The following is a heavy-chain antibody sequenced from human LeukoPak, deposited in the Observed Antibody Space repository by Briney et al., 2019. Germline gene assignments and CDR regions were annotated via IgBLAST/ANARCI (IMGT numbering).Heavy chain of an antibody. CDR3: ARTTGSFYFYYYMDV. V-gene: IGHV4-34*01. Sequence: SETLSLTCAVYGGSFSGYYWSWIRQPPGKGLEWIGEINHSGSTNYNPSLKSRVTISVDTSKNQFSLKLSSVTAADTAVYYCARTTGSFYFYYYMDVWGKGTTVTVSS. D-gene: IGHD1-26*01. CDR2: INHSGST. J-gene: IGHJ6*03. CDR1: GGSFSGYY.